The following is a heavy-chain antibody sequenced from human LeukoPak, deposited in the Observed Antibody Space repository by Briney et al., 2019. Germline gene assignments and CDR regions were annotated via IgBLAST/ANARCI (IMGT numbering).Heavy chain of an antibody. CDR1: GGSISSSSYY. CDR3: ARLARDDFDWPAPAFDY. J-gene: IGHJ4*02. Sequence: SETLSLTCTVSGGSISSSSYYWGWIRQPPGKGLEWIGSTYYSGSTYYNPSLKSRVTISVDTSKNQFSLKLSSVTAADTAVYYCARLARDDFDWPAPAFDYWGQGTLVTVSS. V-gene: IGHV4-39*01. CDR2: TYYSGST. D-gene: IGHD3-9*01.